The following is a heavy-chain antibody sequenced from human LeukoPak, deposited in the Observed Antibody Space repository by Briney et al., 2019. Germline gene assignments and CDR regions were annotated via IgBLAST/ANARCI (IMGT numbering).Heavy chain of an antibody. D-gene: IGHD1-26*01. V-gene: IGHV5-51*01. CDR3: ARPRSGSYYVGAFDI. CDR2: IYPGDSDT. J-gene: IGHJ3*02. Sequence: GESLKISCKGSGYSFTSYWISWVRQMPGKGLEWMGIIYPGDSDTRYSPSFQGQVTISADKSISTAYLQWSSLKASDTAMYYCARPRSGSYYVGAFDIWGQGTMVTVSS. CDR1: GYSFTSYW.